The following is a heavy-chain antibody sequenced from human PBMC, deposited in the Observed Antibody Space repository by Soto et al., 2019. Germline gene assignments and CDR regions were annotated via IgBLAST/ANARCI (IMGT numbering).Heavy chain of an antibody. CDR1: GGSISSGGYS. J-gene: IGHJ5*01. CDR2: IYHCVST. Sequence: SETLSLTCAVSGGSISSGGYSWSWIRQPPGKGLEWFGYIYHCVSTYYNPSLKSRVTISVDRSKNQLSLQLNSVSPDDTAVYYCVRLVGNSWLDSWGQGTLVTVSS. CDR3: VRLVGNSWLDS. V-gene: IGHV4-30-2*01. D-gene: IGHD2-2*01.